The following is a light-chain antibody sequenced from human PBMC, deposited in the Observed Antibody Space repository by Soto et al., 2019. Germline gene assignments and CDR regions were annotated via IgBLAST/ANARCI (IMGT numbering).Light chain of an antibody. CDR1: QSISSW. V-gene: IGKV1-5*03. CDR3: QQYNSYPIT. CDR2: KAS. J-gene: IGKJ5*01. Sequence: DLQMTQSPSTLSASVGARVTITCRASQSISSWLAWYQQKPGKAPKLLIYKASSLESGVPSRFSGSGSGTEFTLTISSLQPDDFATYYCQQYNSYPITFGQGTRLEIK.